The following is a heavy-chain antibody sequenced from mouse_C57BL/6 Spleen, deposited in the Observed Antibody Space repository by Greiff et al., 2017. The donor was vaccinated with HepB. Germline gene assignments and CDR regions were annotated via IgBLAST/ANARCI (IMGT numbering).Heavy chain of an antibody. CDR3: ARNKDYGSSLFDY. Sequence: VQLQQPGAELVKPGASVKLSCKASGYTFTSYWMHWVKQRPGQGLEWIGMIHPNSGSTNYNEKFKSKATLTVDKSSSTAYMQLSSLTSEDSAVYYCARNKDYGSSLFDYWGQGTTLTVSS. V-gene: IGHV1-64*01. D-gene: IGHD1-1*01. J-gene: IGHJ2*01. CDR2: IHPNSGST. CDR1: GYTFTSYW.